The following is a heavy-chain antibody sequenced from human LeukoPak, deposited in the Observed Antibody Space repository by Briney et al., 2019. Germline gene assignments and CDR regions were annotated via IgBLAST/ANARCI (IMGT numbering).Heavy chain of an antibody. CDR2: INPNSGDT. Sequence: GASVKVSCKASGYTFTAYYMHWVRQAPGQGLEWMGRINPNSGDTIYAQNFQGRVTVTRDTSISTAYMELSRLRSDDTAVYYCARAQRYFLYSDYMDVWGKGTTVTVSS. J-gene: IGHJ6*03. CDR1: GYTFTAYY. V-gene: IGHV1-2*06. D-gene: IGHD2/OR15-2a*01. CDR3: ARAQRYFLYSDYMDV.